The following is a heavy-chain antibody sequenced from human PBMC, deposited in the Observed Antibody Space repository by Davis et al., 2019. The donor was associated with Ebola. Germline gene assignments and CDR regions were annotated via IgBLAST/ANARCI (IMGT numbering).Heavy chain of an antibody. V-gene: IGHV1-18*04. J-gene: IGHJ3*02. Sequence: AASVKVSCKASGFTFSTHGISWVRQAPGQGLEWMGWISDFARTTNYAQKFQGRVTMTTDTSTGTAYLDLRSLRSDDTAVYFCARTSIVGTTTTAPDIWGQGTLVTVSS. CDR1: GFTFSTHG. CDR2: ISDFARTT. CDR3: ARTSIVGTTTTAPDI. D-gene: IGHD1-26*01.